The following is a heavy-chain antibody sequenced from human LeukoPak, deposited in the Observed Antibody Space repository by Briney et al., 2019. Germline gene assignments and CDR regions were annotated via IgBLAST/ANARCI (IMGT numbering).Heavy chain of an antibody. CDR1: GGSISSYY. CDR3: ARVSSSWYDPVDY. D-gene: IGHD6-13*01. Sequence: SETLSLTCTVSGGSISSYYWSWIRQPPGKGLEWIGYIYYSGGTNYNPSLKSRVTISVDTSKNQFSLKLSSVTAADTAVYYCARVSSSWYDPVDYWGQGTLVTVSS. V-gene: IGHV4-59*01. J-gene: IGHJ4*02. CDR2: IYYSGGT.